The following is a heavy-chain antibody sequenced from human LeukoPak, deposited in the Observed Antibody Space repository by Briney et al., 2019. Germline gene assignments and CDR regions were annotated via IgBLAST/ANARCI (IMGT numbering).Heavy chain of an antibody. CDR2: INHSGGT. Sequence: SETLSLTCAVYGGSFSGYYWSWIRQPPGKGLEWIGEINHSGGTNYNPSLKSRVTISVDTSKNQFSLKLSSVTAADTAVYYCARGYGSGSYYNKRYYYYYYMDVWGKGTTVTVSS. V-gene: IGHV4-34*01. D-gene: IGHD3-10*01. CDR1: GGSFSGYY. J-gene: IGHJ6*03. CDR3: ARGYGSGSYYNKRYYYYYYMDV.